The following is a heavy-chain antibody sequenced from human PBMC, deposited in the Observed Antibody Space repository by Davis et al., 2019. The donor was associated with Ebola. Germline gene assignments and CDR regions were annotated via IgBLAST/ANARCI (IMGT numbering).Heavy chain of an antibody. Sequence: SETLSLTCTVSGGSITSNTYYWGWIRQPPGKGLEWIANTLYSGRPDYNPSLKSRVTISVDTSKNQFSLKLSSVTAADTAVYYCARDGGSYRHYYYYGMDVWGQGTTVTVSS. J-gene: IGHJ6*02. CDR3: ARDGGSYRHYYYYGMDV. CDR1: GGSITSNTYY. CDR2: TLYSGRP. D-gene: IGHD1-26*01. V-gene: IGHV4-39*07.